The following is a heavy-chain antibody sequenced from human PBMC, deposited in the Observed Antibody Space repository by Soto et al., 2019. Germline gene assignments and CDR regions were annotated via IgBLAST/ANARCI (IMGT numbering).Heavy chain of an antibody. CDR2: INHSGST. D-gene: IGHD3-22*01. V-gene: IGHV4-34*01. Sequence: PSETLSLTCAVYGGSFSGYYWSWIRQPPGKGLEWIGEINHSGSTNYNPSLKSRVTISVDTSKNQFSLKLSSVTAADTAVYYCARAGDSSGYYYNWFDPWGQGTLVTVSS. CDR1: GGSFSGYY. J-gene: IGHJ5*02. CDR3: ARAGDSSGYYYNWFDP.